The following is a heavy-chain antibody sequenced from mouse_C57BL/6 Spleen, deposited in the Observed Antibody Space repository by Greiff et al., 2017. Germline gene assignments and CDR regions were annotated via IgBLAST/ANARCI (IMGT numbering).Heavy chain of an antibody. CDR3: TRPSTMVTPVFAD. CDR2: IYPGNSDT. Sequence: EVLQVASGTVLTRPGASVKMSCKTSGYTFTSCWLHWVKPRPGQGLEWIGAIYPGNSDTSYNQKFKGKAKLTAIPSASTADMELSSLINEDSAVYYCTRPSTMVTPVFADWGQGTLVTVSA. J-gene: IGHJ3*01. CDR1: GYTFTSCW. D-gene: IGHD2-2*01. V-gene: IGHV1-5*01.